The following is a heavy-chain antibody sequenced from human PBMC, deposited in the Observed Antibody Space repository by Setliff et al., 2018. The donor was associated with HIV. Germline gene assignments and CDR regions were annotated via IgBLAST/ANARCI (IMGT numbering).Heavy chain of an antibody. D-gene: IGHD4-17*01. CDR3: ARDDSGYNYGGRGMDV. CDR2: IYHSGST. CDR1: GYSISSGYY. V-gene: IGHV4-38-2*02. Sequence: SETLSLTCTVSGYSISSGYYRGWIRQPPGKGLEWIGSIYHSGSTYYNPSLKSRVTISVDTSKNQFSLKLSSVTAADTGVYYCARDDSGYNYGGRGMDVWGQGTTVTVSS. J-gene: IGHJ6*02.